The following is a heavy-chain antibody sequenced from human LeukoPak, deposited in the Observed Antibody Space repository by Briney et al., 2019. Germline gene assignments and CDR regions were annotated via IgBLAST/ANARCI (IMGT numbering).Heavy chain of an antibody. D-gene: IGHD5-18*01. CDR1: GGSFSGYY. CDR3: ARGGGYSYGYDYLDY. V-gene: IGHV4-59*01. J-gene: IGHJ4*02. Sequence: KASETLSLTCAVYGGSFSGYYWSWIRQPPGKGLEWIGYIYYSGSTNYNPSLKSRVTISVDTSKNQFSLKLSSVTAADTAVFYCARGGGYSYGYDYLDYWGQGTLVTVSS. CDR2: IYYSGST.